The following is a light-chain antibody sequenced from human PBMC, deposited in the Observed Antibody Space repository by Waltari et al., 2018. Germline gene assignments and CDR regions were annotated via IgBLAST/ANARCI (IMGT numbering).Light chain of an antibody. CDR3: EEYNDRKA. CDR1: HSVGNR. V-gene: IGKV3-15*01. J-gene: IGKJ4*01. CDR2: DAS. Sequence: EMVVTQSPATLSISPGERVTLSCRASHSVGNRLAWYQQKPGQAPRLLIYDASTRASGIPTRFSGSGSGTEFALTITSLQSEDSAVYYCEEYNDRKAFGGGTKVEIK.